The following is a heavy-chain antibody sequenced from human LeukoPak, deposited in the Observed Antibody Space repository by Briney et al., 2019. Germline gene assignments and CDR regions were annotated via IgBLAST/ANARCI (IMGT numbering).Heavy chain of an antibody. V-gene: IGHV3-21*04. J-gene: IGHJ4*02. CDR2: LITSNDI. D-gene: IGHD1-1*01. CDR3: AKDQLELSSPLFDY. CDR1: GFTFSSYS. Sequence: GGSLRLSCAASGFTFSSYSMNWVRQAPGKGLEWVSSLITSNDIYYADSVKGRFTISRDNAKNSLYLQMNGLRAEDTAVYYCAKDQLELSSPLFDYWGQGTLVTVSS.